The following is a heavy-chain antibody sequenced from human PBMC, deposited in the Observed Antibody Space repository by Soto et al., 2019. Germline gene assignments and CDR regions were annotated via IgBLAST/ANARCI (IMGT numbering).Heavy chain of an antibody. Sequence: ASVKVSCKASGGTFSSYAISWVRQAPGQGLEWMGGIIPIFGTANYAQKFQGRVTITADESTSTAYMELSSLRSEDTAVYYCAREVGATLNWFDPWGQGTLVTVSS. D-gene: IGHD1-26*01. V-gene: IGHV1-69*13. CDR3: AREVGATLNWFDP. CDR2: IIPIFGTA. CDR1: GGTFSSYA. J-gene: IGHJ5*02.